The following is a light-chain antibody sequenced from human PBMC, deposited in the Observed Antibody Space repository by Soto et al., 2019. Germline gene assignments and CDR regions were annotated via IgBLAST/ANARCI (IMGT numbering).Light chain of an antibody. Sequence: DIQMTQSPSPLSASVGDRVTITCQASQDIRSYLNWYQQKPGKAPNLLISDASNLDTGVPSRFSGSGSGKDFTFTISNLQPEDVEKYYCQQYYDLPYTFGQGTKLEIK. J-gene: IGKJ2*01. V-gene: IGKV1-33*01. CDR3: QQYYDLPYT. CDR1: QDIRSY. CDR2: DAS.